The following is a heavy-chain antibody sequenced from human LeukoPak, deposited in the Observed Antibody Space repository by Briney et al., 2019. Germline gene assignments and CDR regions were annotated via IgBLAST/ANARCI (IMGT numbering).Heavy chain of an antibody. D-gene: IGHD2-2*01. CDR3: ARDYLTIVVVPAANGMVDY. V-gene: IGHV3-30-3*01. CDR2: ISYDGSNK. J-gene: IGHJ4*02. CDR1: GFTFSSYA. Sequence: PGGSLRLSCAASGFTFSSYAMHWVRQAPGKGLEWVAVISYDGSNKYYADSVKGRFTISRDNSKNTLYLQMNSLRAEDTAVYYCARDYLTIVVVPAANGMVDYWGQGTLVTVSS.